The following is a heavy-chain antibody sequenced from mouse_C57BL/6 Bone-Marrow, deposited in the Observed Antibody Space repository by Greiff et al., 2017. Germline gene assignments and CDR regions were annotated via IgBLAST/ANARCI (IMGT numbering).Heavy chain of an antibody. Sequence: VQLQQSGAELVRPGASVKLSCTASGFNIKDDYMHWVKQRPEQGLEWIGWIDPGDGDTEYASKFQGKATITADTSSNTAYLQLSSLTSEDTAVYYCTTHDGYSYYFYYWGRGTTLTVSS. CDR2: IDPGDGDT. CDR3: TTHDGYSYYFYY. CDR1: GFNIKDDY. J-gene: IGHJ2*01. D-gene: IGHD2-3*01. V-gene: IGHV14-4*01.